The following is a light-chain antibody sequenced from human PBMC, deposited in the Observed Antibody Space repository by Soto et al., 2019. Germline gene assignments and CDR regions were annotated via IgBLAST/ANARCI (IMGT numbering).Light chain of an antibody. J-gene: IGLJ3*02. CDR2: HNN. Sequence: QSVLTQPPSVSGAPGQRVTISCAGSASNIGAGYDVHWYQQLPGTAPKLLIYHNNNRPSGVPDRFSGSKSGTSASLSITGLQAEDESEYYCQSYDSSLTAWVFGGWTKLTVL. CDR1: ASNIGAGYD. V-gene: IGLV1-40*01. CDR3: QSYDSSLTAWV.